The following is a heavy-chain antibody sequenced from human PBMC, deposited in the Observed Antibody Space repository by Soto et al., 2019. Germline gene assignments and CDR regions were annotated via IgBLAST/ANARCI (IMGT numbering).Heavy chain of an antibody. CDR3: ARHQTSGWYGLRYYYYYGMDV. Sequence: SETLSLTCAVYGGSFSGYYWSWIRQPPGKGLEWIGEINHSGSTNYNPSLKSRVTISVDTSKNQFSLKLSSVTAADTAVYYCARHQTSGWYGLRYYYYYGMDVWGQGTTVT. CDR2: INHSGST. D-gene: IGHD6-19*01. J-gene: IGHJ6*02. V-gene: IGHV4-34*01. CDR1: GGSFSGYY.